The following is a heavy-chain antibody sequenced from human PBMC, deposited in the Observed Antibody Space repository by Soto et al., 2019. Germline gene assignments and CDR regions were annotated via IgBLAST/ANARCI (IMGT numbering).Heavy chain of an antibody. CDR1: GFIVSSNY. Sequence: EVQLVETGGGLIQPGGSLRLSCAVSGFIVSSNYMSWVRQAPGKGLEWVSVIYVGGSTHYADSVKGRFTISRDNSKNTLYLQMHSLRDDDTAVYYCARGSSSGYYNGLDVWGQGTTVTVSS. V-gene: IGHV3-53*02. CDR2: IYVGGST. CDR3: ARGSSSGYYNGLDV. D-gene: IGHD6-6*01. J-gene: IGHJ6*02.